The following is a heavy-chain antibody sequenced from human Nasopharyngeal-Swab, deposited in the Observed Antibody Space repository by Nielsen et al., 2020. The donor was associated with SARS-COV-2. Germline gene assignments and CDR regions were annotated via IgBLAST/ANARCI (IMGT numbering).Heavy chain of an antibody. J-gene: IGHJ4*02. V-gene: IGHV1-46*01. CDR3: ARLTVATNGFDY. D-gene: IGHD5-12*01. CDR1: GDTNTPDD. Sequence: APEKDTSKAAGDTNTPDDRHGVRQAPGQGLEWTGIIDPSGATTTYAQKFQGRVTMTRDASTSTVYMELSSLRSEDTAVYYCARLTVATNGFDYWGQGTLVTVSS. CDR2: IDPSGATT.